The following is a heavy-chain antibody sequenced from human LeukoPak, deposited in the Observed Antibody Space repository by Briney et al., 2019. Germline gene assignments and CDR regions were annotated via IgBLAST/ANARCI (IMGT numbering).Heavy chain of an antibody. Sequence: GGSLRLSCAASGFTFSTYWMHWVRQTPGKGLVWVSRINSDESGTSYADSVKGRFTISRDNAKNTLYLQMNSLRAEDTAVYYCTRSTGNYYDRSAYYDYWGQGTLVTVSS. CDR2: INSDESGT. CDR3: TRSTGNYYDRSAYYDY. J-gene: IGHJ4*02. V-gene: IGHV3-74*01. CDR1: GFTFSTYW. D-gene: IGHD3-22*01.